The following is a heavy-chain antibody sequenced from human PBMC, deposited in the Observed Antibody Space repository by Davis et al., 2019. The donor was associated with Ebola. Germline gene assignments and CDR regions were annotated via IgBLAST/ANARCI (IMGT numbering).Heavy chain of an antibody. V-gene: IGHV3-30-3*01. CDR3: ASPEGPRILYSSAGY. CDR2: ISYDGSNK. CDR1: GFTFSSYA. D-gene: IGHD2-8*01. Sequence: PGGSLRLSCAASGFTFSSYAMHWVRQAPGKGLEWVAVISYDGSNKYYADSVKGRFTISRDNSKNTLYLQMNSLRAEDTAVYYCASPEGPRILYSSAGYWGQGTLVTVSS. J-gene: IGHJ4*02.